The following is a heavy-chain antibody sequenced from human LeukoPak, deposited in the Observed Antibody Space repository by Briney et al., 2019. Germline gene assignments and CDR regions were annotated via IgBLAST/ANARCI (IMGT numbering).Heavy chain of an antibody. CDR3: ARIRAYSSSGPFDY. CDR1: GFTFSTYS. V-gene: IGHV3-21*01. Sequence: GGSLRLSCAASGFTFSTYSMTWVRQAPGKGLKWVSSIRSSNYSTYKYYADSVKGRFTISRDNAKNSLYLQMDSLRAEDTAVYYCARIRAYSSSGPFDYWGQGSLVTVSS. CDR2: IRSSNYSTYK. J-gene: IGHJ4*02. D-gene: IGHD6-13*01.